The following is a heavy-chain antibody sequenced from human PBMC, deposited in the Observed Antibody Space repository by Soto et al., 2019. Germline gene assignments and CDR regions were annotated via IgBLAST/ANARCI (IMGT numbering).Heavy chain of an antibody. CDR2: IYTSGST. J-gene: IGHJ3*02. V-gene: IGHV4-4*07. D-gene: IGHD3-3*01. CDR3: ARDAGFLEWFDAFDI. Sequence: SETLSLTCTVSGGSISSYYWSWIRQPAGKGLEWIGRIYTSGSTNYNPSLKSRVTMSVDTSKNQFSLKLSSVTAADTAVYYCARDAGFLEWFDAFDIWGQGTMVTVSS. CDR1: GGSISSYY.